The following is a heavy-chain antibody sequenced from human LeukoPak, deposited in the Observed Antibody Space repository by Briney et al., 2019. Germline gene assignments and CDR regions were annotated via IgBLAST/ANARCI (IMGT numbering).Heavy chain of an antibody. J-gene: IGHJ4*02. CDR2: FDPEDGET. V-gene: IGHV1-24*01. CDR3: ATLGFVLRFLEWLSDVDY. Sequence: ASVKVSCKVSGYTLTELSMHWVRQAPGKGLEWMGGFDPEDGETIYAQKFQGRVTMTEDTSTDTAYMELSSLRSEDTAVYYCATLGFVLRFLEWLSDVDYWGQGTLVTVSS. D-gene: IGHD3-3*01. CDR1: GYTLTELS.